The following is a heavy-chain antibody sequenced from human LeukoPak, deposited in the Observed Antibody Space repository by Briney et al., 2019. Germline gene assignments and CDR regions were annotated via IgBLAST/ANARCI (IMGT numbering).Heavy chain of an antibody. CDR2: INPNSGGT. CDR1: GYTFTGYY. D-gene: IGHD3-3*01. CDR3: ARTLYYDFWMFDY. Sequence: ASVKVSCKASGYTFTGYYMHWVRQAPGQGLEWMGWINPNSGGTNYARKFQGRVTMTRDTSISTAYMELSRLRSDDTAVYYCARTLYYDFWMFDYWGQGTLVTVSS. V-gene: IGHV1-2*02. J-gene: IGHJ4*02.